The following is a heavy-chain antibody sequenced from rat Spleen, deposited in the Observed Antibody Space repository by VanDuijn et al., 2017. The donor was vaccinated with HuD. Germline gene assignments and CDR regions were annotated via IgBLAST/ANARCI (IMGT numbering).Heavy chain of an antibody. Sequence: QVRLKESGPGLVQSSQTLSLTCTVAGFSLTTYNVHWVRQPPGKGLDWMGVIWNVGGKRYNSARKSRLSISRATSKSQVFLKMKSLQTEDTATYYWARNDNGYVTLGFVYWGQVTLVTVSS. D-gene: IGHD1-12*03. V-gene: IGHV2-41*01. CDR1: GFSLTTYN. CDR3: ARNDNGYVTLGFVY. CDR2: IWNVGGK. J-gene: IGHJ3*01.